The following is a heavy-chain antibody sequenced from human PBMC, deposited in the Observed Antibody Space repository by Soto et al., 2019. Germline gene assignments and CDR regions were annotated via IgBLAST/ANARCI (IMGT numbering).Heavy chain of an antibody. CDR2: INHSGST. Sequence: SETLSLTCAVYGGSFSGYYWSWIRQPPGKGLEWIGEINHSGSTNYNPSLKSRVTISVDTSKNQFSLKLSSVTAADTAVYYCASYDTVTRTFDYWGQGTLVTV. CDR1: GGSFSGYY. CDR3: ASYDTVTRTFDY. D-gene: IGHD4-4*01. J-gene: IGHJ4*02. V-gene: IGHV4-34*01.